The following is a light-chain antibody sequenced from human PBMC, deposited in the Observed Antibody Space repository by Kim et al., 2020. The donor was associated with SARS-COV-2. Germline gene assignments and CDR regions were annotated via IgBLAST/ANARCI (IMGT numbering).Light chain of an antibody. CDR1: SGHSTYA. J-gene: IGLJ2*01. CDR3: QTWGSGTVV. Sequence: PVLTQSPSASASLGASVSLTCTLSSGHSTYAIAWYQQQPDKSPRYLMKVYSDGRHVKGDGIPDRLSGSSSGPQRYLTISSLQSEDEADYYCQTWGSGTVVFGGGTQLTVL. V-gene: IGLV4-69*01. CDR2: VYSDGRH.